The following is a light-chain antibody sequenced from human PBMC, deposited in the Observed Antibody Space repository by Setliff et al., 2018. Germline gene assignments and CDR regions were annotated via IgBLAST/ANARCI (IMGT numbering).Light chain of an antibody. V-gene: IGLV2-14*01. CDR2: EVS. CDR1: CSDVGAYSH. CDR3: MSYTTIRTYV. J-gene: IGLJ1*01. Sequence: QSALTQPASVSGSPGQSITISCAGTCSDVGAYSHVSWYQQYPGKAPKLMISEVSNRPSGVSYRFSGSKSGNTASLTISGLQAEDEADYYCMSYTTIRTYVFGTGTKVTVL.